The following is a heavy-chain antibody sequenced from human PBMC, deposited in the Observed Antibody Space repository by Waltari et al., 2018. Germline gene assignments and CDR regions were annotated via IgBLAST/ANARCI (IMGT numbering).Heavy chain of an antibody. V-gene: IGHV4-28*07. Sequence: QVQLQESGTGLVKPAETRYLACAVSGGSVSSSNWWRWIRQPPGKGLEWIGYFTGTRRRPYYNPSLESLVTISTATSKPQFSLKVNSVTDAAPAVYYCARVGYWGDYLDCWGQGVLVTVSS. CDR3: ARVGYWGDYLDC. CDR1: GGSVSSSNW. D-gene: IGHD2-8*02. J-gene: IGHJ4*02. CDR2: FTGTRRRP.